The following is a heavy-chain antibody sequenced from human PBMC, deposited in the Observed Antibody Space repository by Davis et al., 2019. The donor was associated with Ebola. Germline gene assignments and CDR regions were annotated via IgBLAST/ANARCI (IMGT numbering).Heavy chain of an antibody. CDR3: ARDSAGTSGGDYYGMDV. D-gene: IGHD1-26*01. CDR2: MNPNSGNT. V-gene: IGHV1-8*02. CDR1: GYTFTSYG. J-gene: IGHJ6*04. Sequence: ASVKVSCKASGYTFTSYGISWVRQAPGQGLEWMGWMNPNSGNTGYAQKFQGRVTMTRNTSISTAYMELSSLRSEDTAVYYCARDSAGTSGGDYYGMDVWGKGTTVTVSS.